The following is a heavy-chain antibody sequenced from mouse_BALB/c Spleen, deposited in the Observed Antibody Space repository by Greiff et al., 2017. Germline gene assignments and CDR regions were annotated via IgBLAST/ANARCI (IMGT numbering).Heavy chain of an antibody. V-gene: IGHV5-17*02. CDR3: ARRDYYGSSYDAMDY. CDR2: ISSGSSTI. D-gene: IGHD1-1*01. Sequence: DVKLVESGGGLVQPGGSRKLSCAASGFTFSSFGMHWVRQAPEKGLEWVAYISSGSSTIYYADTVKGRFTISRDNPKNTLFLQMTSLRSEDTAMYYCARRDYYGSSYDAMDYWGQGTSVTVSS. J-gene: IGHJ4*01. CDR1: GFTFSSFG.